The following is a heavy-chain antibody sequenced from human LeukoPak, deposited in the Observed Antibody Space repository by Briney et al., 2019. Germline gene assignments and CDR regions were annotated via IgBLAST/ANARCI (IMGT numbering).Heavy chain of an antibody. D-gene: IGHD5-24*01. CDR3: ARGRWSATTATYYLDF. V-gene: IGHV1-3*01. J-gene: IGHJ4*02. Sequence: ASVKVSCKASGYTFTGFYIHWVRQAPGQRLEWMGWINAGNGNTKYSQKFQGRVTITRDTSASTAYMELSSLTSEDTAVYYCARGRWSATTATYYLDFWGQGTLVTVSS. CDR1: GYTFTGFY. CDR2: INAGNGNT.